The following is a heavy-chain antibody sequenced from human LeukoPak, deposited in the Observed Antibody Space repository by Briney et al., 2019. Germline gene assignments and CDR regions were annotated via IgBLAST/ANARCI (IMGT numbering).Heavy chain of an antibody. Sequence: KPGASLKISCKGSGYSFVRYWIGWVRQMPGKGLEWMGNIYPADSDTRYSPSLQGQVTISADKSISTAYLQWRSLEASDTAMYYCARLSAYDYDNTAYNAFDIWGQGTMVTVSS. CDR3: ARLSAYDYDNTAYNAFDI. V-gene: IGHV5-51*01. CDR1: GYSFVRYW. CDR2: IYPADSDT. D-gene: IGHD3-22*01. J-gene: IGHJ3*02.